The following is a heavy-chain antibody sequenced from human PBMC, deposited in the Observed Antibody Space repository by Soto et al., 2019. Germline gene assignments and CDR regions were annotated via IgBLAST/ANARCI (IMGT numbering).Heavy chain of an antibody. D-gene: IGHD3-16*01. Sequence: GGSLRLSCAASGFTFSIYSMTWLRQAPGKGLEWVSYINSRSSKYYVDSVKGRFTVSRDNVKNSVFLQMDSLRAEDTAVYYCVRSNGGYFDYWGQGTLVTVSS. CDR2: INSRSSK. CDR3: VRSNGGYFDY. CDR1: GFTFSIYS. J-gene: IGHJ4*02. V-gene: IGHV3-48*01.